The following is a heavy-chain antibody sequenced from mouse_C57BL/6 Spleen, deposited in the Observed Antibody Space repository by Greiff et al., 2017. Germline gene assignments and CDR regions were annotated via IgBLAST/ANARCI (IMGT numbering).Heavy chain of an antibody. D-gene: IGHD2-5*01. CDR3: AREDYSNYGGFAY. CDR1: GYTFTSYW. J-gene: IGHJ3*01. CDR2: IYPSDSET. V-gene: IGHV1-61*01. Sequence: QVQLQQPGAELVRPGSSVKLSCKASGYTFTSYWMDWVKQRPGQGLEWIGNIYPSDSETHYNQKFKDKATLTVDKSSSTAYMQLSSLTSEDSAVYYCAREDYSNYGGFAYWGQGTLVTVSA.